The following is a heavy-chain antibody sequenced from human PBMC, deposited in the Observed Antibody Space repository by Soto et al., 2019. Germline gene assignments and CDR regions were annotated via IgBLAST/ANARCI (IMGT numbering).Heavy chain of an antibody. D-gene: IGHD3-22*01. CDR2: ISYDGSNK. J-gene: IGHJ3*02. Sequence: GGSLRLSCAASGFTFSSYGMHWVRQAPGKGLEWVAVISYDGSNKYYADSVKGRFTISRDNSKNMLYLQMNSLRAEDTAVYYCAKDHSSGYPVDAFDIWGQGTMVTVSS. CDR3: AKDHSSGYPVDAFDI. V-gene: IGHV3-30*18. CDR1: GFTFSSYG.